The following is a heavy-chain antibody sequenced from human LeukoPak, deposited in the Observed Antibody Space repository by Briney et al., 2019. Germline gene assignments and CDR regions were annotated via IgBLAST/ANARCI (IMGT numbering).Heavy chain of an antibody. CDR3: ARSLAVAGGIDY. CDR2: ISSSSSYI. V-gene: IGHV3-21*01. D-gene: IGHD6-19*01. Sequence: GSLRLSCAASGFTFSSYSMNWVRQAPGKGLEWVSSISSSSSYIYYADSVKGRFTISRDNAKNSLYLQMNSLRAEDAAVYYCARSLAVAGGIDYWGQGTLVTVSS. J-gene: IGHJ4*02. CDR1: GFTFSSYS.